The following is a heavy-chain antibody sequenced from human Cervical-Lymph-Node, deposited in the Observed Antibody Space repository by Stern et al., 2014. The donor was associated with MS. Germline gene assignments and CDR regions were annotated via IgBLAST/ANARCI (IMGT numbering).Heavy chain of an antibody. CDR3: ARDRYYDILTGYYPRVYYYYGMDV. V-gene: IGHV1-46*01. CDR1: GYTFTSYY. Sequence: VQLGESGAEVKKPGASVKVSCKASGYTFTSYYMHWVRQAPGQALEWMGIINPSGGSTSCAQKFQGRVTMTRDTSTSTVYMELSSLRSEDTAVYYCARDRYYDILTGYYPRVYYYYGMDVWGQGTTVTVSS. J-gene: IGHJ6*02. CDR2: INPSGGST. D-gene: IGHD3-9*01.